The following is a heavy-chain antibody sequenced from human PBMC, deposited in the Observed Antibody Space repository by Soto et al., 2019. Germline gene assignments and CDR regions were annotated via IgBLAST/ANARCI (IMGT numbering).Heavy chain of an antibody. CDR2: VNHGGTS. CDR1: GGSFSGYY. Sequence: PSETLSLXCAVHGGSFSGYYWDWIRQPPGKGLEWIGEVNHGGTSNYNPSLKSRVTISVDTSKNQFSLKLSSVTAADTAVYYCARLKSTTYYYGMDVWGQGTTVTVSS. CDR3: ARLKSTTYYYGMDV. D-gene: IGHD5-12*01. V-gene: IGHV4-34*01. J-gene: IGHJ6*02.